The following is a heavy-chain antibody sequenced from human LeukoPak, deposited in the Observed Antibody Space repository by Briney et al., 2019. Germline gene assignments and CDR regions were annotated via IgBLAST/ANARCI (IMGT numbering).Heavy chain of an antibody. CDR1: GFTFSSYA. Sequence: GGSLRLSCAASGFTFSSYAMSWVRQAPGKGLEWVSYISSSSSTIYYADSVKGRFTISRDNAKNSLYLQMNSLRAEDTAVYYCARVYYYYYMDVWGKGTTVTVSS. J-gene: IGHJ6*03. CDR2: ISSSSSTI. CDR3: ARVYYYYYMDV. V-gene: IGHV3-48*01.